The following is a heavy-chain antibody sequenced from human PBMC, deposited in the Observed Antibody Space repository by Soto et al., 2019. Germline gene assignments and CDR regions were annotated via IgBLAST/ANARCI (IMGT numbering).Heavy chain of an antibody. CDR3: AKESRYFDWLSRVNYGMDV. CDR1: GFTFDYYA. CDR2: ISWNSGSI. Sequence: PGGSLRLSCAASGFTFDYYAMHWVRQSPGKGLEWVSGISWNSGSIGYADSVNGRFTISRDNAKNSLYLQMNSLRAEDTALYYCAKESRYFDWLSRVNYGMDVWGQGTTVTVSS. V-gene: IGHV3-9*01. D-gene: IGHD3-9*01. J-gene: IGHJ6*02.